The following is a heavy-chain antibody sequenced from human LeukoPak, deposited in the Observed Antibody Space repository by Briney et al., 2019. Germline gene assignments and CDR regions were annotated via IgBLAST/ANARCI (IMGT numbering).Heavy chain of an antibody. CDR2: INHSGST. V-gene: IGHV4-34*01. J-gene: IGHJ4*02. CDR3: ARLYYSSSSPNFCFDY. CDR1: GGSFSGYY. D-gene: IGHD6-6*01. Sequence: SETLSLTCAVYGGSFSGYYWSWIRQPPGKGLEWIGEINHSGSTNYNPSLKSRVTISVDTSKNQFSLKLSSVTAADTAVYYCARLYYSSSSPNFCFDYWGQGTLVTVSS.